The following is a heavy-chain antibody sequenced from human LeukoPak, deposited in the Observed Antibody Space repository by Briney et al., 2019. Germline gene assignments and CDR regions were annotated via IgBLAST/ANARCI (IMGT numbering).Heavy chain of an antibody. D-gene: IGHD3-3*01. CDR1: GFSFSSYW. CDR3: ARDKKDYDFWSGLYYYYMDI. CDR2: IKQDGSEK. Sequence: GGSLRLSCAASGFSFSSYWMSWVRQAPGKGLEWVANIKQDGSEKYYVDSVKGRFTISRDNAKNSLYLQMNSLRAEDTAVYYCARDKKDYDFWSGLYYYYMDIWGEGTTVTVSS. V-gene: IGHV3-7*01. J-gene: IGHJ6*03.